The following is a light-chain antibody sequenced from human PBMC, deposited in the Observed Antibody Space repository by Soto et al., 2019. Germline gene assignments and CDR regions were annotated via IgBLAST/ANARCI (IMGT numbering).Light chain of an antibody. J-gene: IGKJ5*01. Sequence: EIVLTQSPGTLSLSPGERVTLSCRASQSVSNNYFAWYQQRPGQSPRLLIYGASTRATGISDRFSGSGSGTDFTLTINRLEPEDLAVYYCQQHGSSPITFGQGTRLDTK. CDR3: QQHGSSPIT. CDR1: QSVSNNY. CDR2: GAS. V-gene: IGKV3-20*01.